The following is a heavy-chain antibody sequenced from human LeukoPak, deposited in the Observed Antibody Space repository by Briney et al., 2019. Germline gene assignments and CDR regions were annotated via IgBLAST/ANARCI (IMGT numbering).Heavy chain of an antibody. D-gene: IGHD3-22*01. Sequence: ASVKLSCKASGYTFTSYYMRWVRQPPGQGLEWMGTINPSGSSTSYAQKMQGRVTITRDTSASTVYLALSSLRSEDPGVYYRARAAPMIVVVEESGLFDPWGEGALVTVSS. J-gene: IGHJ5*02. CDR2: INPSGSST. CDR3: ARAAPMIVVVEESGLFDP. V-gene: IGHV1-46*04. CDR1: GYTFTSYY.